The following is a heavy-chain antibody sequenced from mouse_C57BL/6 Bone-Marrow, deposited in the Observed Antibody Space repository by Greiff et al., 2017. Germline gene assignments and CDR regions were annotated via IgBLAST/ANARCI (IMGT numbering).Heavy chain of an antibody. Sequence: QVQLQQPGAELVKPGASVKLSCKASGYTFTSYWMHWVKQRPGQGLEWIGMIHPNSGSTNYNEKFKSKATLTVDKSSSTAYMQLSSLTSGDSAVYYCARPYYYGSSYLDYWGQGTTLTVSS. V-gene: IGHV1-64*01. J-gene: IGHJ2*01. CDR1: GYTFTSYW. CDR3: ARPYYYGSSYLDY. CDR2: IHPNSGST. D-gene: IGHD1-1*01.